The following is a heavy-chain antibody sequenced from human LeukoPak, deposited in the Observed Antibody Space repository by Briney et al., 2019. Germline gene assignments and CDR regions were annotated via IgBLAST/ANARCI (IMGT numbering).Heavy chain of an antibody. D-gene: IGHD2-15*01. J-gene: IGHJ1*01. Sequence: SVKVSCKASGGTFSSYAISWVRQAPGQGLEWMGGIIPIFGTANYAQKFQGRVTITTDESTSTAYMELSSLRSEDTAVYFCARGKDIVVVVAADQAAEYLQHWGQGTLVTVSS. CDR2: IIPIFGTA. CDR1: GGTFSSYA. CDR3: ARGKDIVVVVAADQAAEYLQH. V-gene: IGHV1-69*05.